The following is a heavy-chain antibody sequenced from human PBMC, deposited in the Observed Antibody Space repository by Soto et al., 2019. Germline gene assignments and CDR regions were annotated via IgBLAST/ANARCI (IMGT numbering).Heavy chain of an antibody. CDR3: AKSEGRGYSSSWYSGRY. V-gene: IGHV3-30*18. CDR2: ISYDGSNK. CDR1: GFTFTTYG. D-gene: IGHD6-13*01. Sequence: GGSLRLSCAASGFTFTTYGMNWVRQAPGKGLEWVAVISYDGSNKLYADSVRGRFAISRDNSKNTLYLQMNSLRAEDTAVYYCAKSEGRGYSSSWYSGRYWGQGTLVTVSS. J-gene: IGHJ4*02.